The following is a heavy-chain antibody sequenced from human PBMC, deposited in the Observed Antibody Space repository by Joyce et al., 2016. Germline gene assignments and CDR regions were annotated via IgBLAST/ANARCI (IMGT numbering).Heavy chain of an antibody. Sequence: QAQLVQSGAEVKRPGASVSLSCKASGHSFTGSYVHWVRQAPGQGLEWMGIIDPSGGSTNYAQRFQGRLTVTRETTTNTIYMELSSLRSEDTAIYYCARDGGLRMAVWGQGILVTVSS. D-gene: IGHD2-15*01. CDR1: GHSFTGSY. J-gene: IGHJ4*02. CDR3: ARDGGLRMAV. CDR2: IDPSGGST. V-gene: IGHV1-46*01.